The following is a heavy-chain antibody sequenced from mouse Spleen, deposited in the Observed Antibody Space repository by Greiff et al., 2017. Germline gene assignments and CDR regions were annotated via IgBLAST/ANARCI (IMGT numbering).Heavy chain of an antibody. CDR3: ACSNYHVLDY. CDR1: GYTFTSYW. CDR2: IYPGSGST. Sequence: QVQLQQSGAELVRPGSSVKISCKASGYTFTSYWITWVKQRPGQGLEWIGDIYPGSGSTNYNEKFKSKATLTVDTSSSTAYMQLSSLTSENSAVYYCACSNYHVLDYWGQGTTLTVSS. D-gene: IGHD2-5*01. V-gene: IGHV1-55*01. J-gene: IGHJ2*01.